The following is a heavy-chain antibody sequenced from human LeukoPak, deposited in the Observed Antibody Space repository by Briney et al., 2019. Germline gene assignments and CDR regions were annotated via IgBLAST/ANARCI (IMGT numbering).Heavy chain of an antibody. V-gene: IGHV3-30*03. Sequence: GGSLRLSCAASGFTFSLYGMHWVRQAPGKGLESVAVISYDTNDKYYADSVKGRFSISRDNAKNTLYLQMNSLRVEDTAVYYCARGRPHGNDYWGQGTLVTVSS. CDR3: ARGRPHGNDY. D-gene: IGHD4-23*01. J-gene: IGHJ4*02. CDR1: GFTFSLYG. CDR2: ISYDTNDK.